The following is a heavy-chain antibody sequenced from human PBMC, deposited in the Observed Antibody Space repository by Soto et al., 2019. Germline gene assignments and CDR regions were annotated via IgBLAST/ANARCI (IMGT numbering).Heavy chain of an antibody. CDR2: IISLFGTP. D-gene: IGHD3-22*01. Sequence: QVQLVQSGGEVKKPGSSVKVSCTASGDTFTNHVFNWVRQATGQGLEWMGGIISLFGTPHYSQRFQGRVAITADESTATSYMQLARLSSEDQAVYYCARDLSRGYDRGDYWGQGTRVTVSS. V-gene: IGHV1-69*12. J-gene: IGHJ4*02. CDR3: ARDLSRGYDRGDY. CDR1: GDTFTNHV.